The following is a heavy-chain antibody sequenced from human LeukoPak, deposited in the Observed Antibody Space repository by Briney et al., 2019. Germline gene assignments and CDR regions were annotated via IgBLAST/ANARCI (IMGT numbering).Heavy chain of an antibody. CDR3: ARGPPRGKYYYMDV. D-gene: IGHD1-1*01. CDR1: GFTFSIFD. Sequence: GGSLRLSCAASGFTFSIFDMHWLPHPTGQALEWFSTIGTASDTYYPGSVEGRFTLSRDNAKDSLYLQMNSLTAGDTAVYYCARGPPRGKYYYMDVWGKGTTVTVSS. V-gene: IGHV3-13*01. CDR2: IGTASDT. J-gene: IGHJ6*03.